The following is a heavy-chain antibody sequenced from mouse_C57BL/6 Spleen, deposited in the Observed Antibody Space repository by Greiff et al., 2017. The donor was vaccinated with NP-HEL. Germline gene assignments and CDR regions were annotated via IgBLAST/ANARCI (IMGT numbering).Heavy chain of an antibody. CDR3: ARSYGSSYTGDYFDY. Sequence: EVQLQQSGPELVKPGASVKIPCKASGYTFTDYNMDWVKQSHGKSLEWIGDINPNNGGTIYNQKFKGKATLTVDKSSSTAYMELRSLTSEDTAVYYWARSYGSSYTGDYFDYWGQGTTLTVSS. J-gene: IGHJ2*01. CDR1: GYTFTDYN. CDR2: INPNNGGT. V-gene: IGHV1-18*01. D-gene: IGHD1-1*01.